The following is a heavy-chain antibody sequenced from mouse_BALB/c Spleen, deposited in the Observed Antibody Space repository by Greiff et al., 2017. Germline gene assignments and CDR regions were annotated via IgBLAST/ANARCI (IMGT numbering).Heavy chain of an antibody. Sequence: VQLQESGPGLVAPSQSLSITCTVSGFSLTGYGVNWVRQPPGKGLEWLGMIWGDGSTDYNSALKSRLSISKDNSKSQVFLKMNSLQTDDTARYYCASHYYGSYWYFDGWGAGTTVTVSS. J-gene: IGHJ1*01. CDR2: IWGDGST. V-gene: IGHV2-6-7*01. CDR1: GFSLTGYG. D-gene: IGHD1-1*01. CDR3: ASHYYGSYWYFDG.